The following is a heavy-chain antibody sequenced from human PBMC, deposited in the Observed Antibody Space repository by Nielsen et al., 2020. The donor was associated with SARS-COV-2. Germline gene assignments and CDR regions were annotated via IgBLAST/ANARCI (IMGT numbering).Heavy chain of an antibody. V-gene: IGHV3-9*01. Sequence: LKISCAASGFTFDDYAMHWVRQAPGKGLEWVSGISWNSGSIGYADSVKGRFTISRDNAKNSLYLQMNSLRAEDTALYYCAKDPGGMDVWGQGTTVTVSS. CDR1: GFTFDDYA. CDR2: ISWNSGSI. CDR3: AKDPGGMDV. J-gene: IGHJ6*02.